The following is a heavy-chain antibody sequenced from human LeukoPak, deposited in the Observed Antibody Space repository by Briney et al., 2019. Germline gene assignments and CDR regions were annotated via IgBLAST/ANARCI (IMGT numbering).Heavy chain of an antibody. CDR3: VRGGPSTWF. D-gene: IGHD3-22*01. Sequence: GGSLRLSCAASGLTFSSYWMHWVRQAPGKGLVWVSRIKSDGSASSYADSVKGRFTISRDNAENTVYLQMNSLRAEDTAVYHCVRGGPSTWFWGQGTLVTVSS. CDR1: GLTFSSYW. V-gene: IGHV3-74*01. J-gene: IGHJ4*02. CDR2: IKSDGSAS.